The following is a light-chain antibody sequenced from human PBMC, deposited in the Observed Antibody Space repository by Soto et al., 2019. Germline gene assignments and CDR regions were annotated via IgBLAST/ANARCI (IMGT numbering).Light chain of an antibody. CDR1: DIGSKG. CDR2: SDT. J-gene: IGLJ2*01. CDR3: QVWDSGSAHVV. V-gene: IGLV3-21*01. Sequence: VLTQPPSVSVAPGKTASISCGGNDIGSKGVHWYQQKPGQAPVLVIYSDTDLPPVITERFSGSNSANLATLTISRVEAGDEADYYCQVWDSGSAHVVFGGGTQLTVL.